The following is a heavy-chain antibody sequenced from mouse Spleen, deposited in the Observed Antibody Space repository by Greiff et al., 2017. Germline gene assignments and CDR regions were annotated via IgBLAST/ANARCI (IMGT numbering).Heavy chain of an antibody. D-gene: IGHD2-4*01. Sequence: EVQGVESGGDLVKPGGSLKLSCAASGFTFSSYGMSWVRQTPDKRLEWVATISSGGSYTYYPDSVKGRFTISRDNAKNTLYLQMSSLKSEDTAMYYCARTDYAAMDYWGQGTSVTVSS. CDR2: ISSGGSYT. V-gene: IGHV5-6*01. CDR3: ARTDYAAMDY. J-gene: IGHJ4*01. CDR1: GFTFSSYG.